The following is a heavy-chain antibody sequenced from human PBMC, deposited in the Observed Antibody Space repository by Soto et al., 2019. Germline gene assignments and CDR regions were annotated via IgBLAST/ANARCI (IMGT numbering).Heavy chain of an antibody. D-gene: IGHD2-2*01. V-gene: IGHV3-23*01. CDR2: ISGSGGST. Sequence: GGSLRLSCAASVFTFSSYAMIWVRQAPGKGLEWVSAISGSGGSTYYADSVKGRFTISRDNSKNTLYLQMNSLRAEDTAVYYCAKDISTTLLGMEVWRQGTTVTVSS. CDR1: VFTFSSYA. J-gene: IGHJ6*02. CDR3: AKDISTTLLGMEV.